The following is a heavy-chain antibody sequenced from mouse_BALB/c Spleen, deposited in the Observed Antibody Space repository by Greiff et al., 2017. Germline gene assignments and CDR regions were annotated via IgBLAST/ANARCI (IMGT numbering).Heavy chain of an antibody. Sequence: QVQLQQSGPELVRPGVSVKISCKGSGYTFTDYAMHWVKQSHAKSLEWIGVISTYYGNTNYNQKFKGKATMTVDKSSSTAYMELARLTSEDSAIYYCARGYGGAMDYWGQGTSVTVSS. V-gene: IGHV1-67*01. CDR2: ISTYYGNT. D-gene: IGHD1-1*01. J-gene: IGHJ4*01. CDR1: GYTFTDYA. CDR3: ARGYGGAMDY.